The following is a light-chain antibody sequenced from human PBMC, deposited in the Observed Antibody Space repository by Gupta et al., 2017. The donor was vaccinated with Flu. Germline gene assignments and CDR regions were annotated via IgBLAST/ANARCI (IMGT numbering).Light chain of an antibody. J-gene: IGKJ5*01. V-gene: IGKV1-33*01. Sequence: DIQMTPSPASLSASVGDSVTIACQASQDIKTYLNWYQQKPGKAPPPLIFDAMNLETGVPSRFGGSGSGTDFTLTISSLQPEDIATYYCQQYDQFPSTFGQGTKLDIK. CDR3: QQYDQFPST. CDR1: QDIKTY. CDR2: DAM.